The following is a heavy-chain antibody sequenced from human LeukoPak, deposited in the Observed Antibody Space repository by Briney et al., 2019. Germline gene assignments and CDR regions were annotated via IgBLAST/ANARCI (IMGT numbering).Heavy chain of an antibody. J-gene: IGHJ5*02. V-gene: IGHV4-34*01. Sequence: SETLSLTCAVYGGSFIGYDWTWIRQPPGKGLEWIGEINHSGGTNYNPSLKSRVTISVDTSKNQFSLKLSSVTAADTAVYYCASLARGGNWFDPWGQGTLVTVSS. CDR2: INHSGGT. CDR1: GGSFIGYD. D-gene: IGHD6-6*01. CDR3: ASLARGGNWFDP.